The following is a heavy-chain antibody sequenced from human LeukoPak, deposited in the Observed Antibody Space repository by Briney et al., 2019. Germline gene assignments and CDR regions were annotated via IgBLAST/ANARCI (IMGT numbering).Heavy chain of an antibody. CDR1: GGSFSGYY. D-gene: IGHD2-21*02. J-gene: IGHJ6*03. CDR3: ARALDIVVVTAGYMDV. CDR2: INHSRST. Sequence: SETLSLTCAVYGGSFSGYYWSWIRQPPGKGLEWIGEINHSRSTNYNPSLKSRVTISVDTSKNQFSLKLSSVTAADTAVYYCARALDIVVVTAGYMDVWGKGTTVTVSS. V-gene: IGHV4-34*01.